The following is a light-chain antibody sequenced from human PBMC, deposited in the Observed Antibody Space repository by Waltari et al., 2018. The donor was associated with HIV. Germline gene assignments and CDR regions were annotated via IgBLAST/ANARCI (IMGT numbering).Light chain of an antibody. Sequence: SYVLTQPPSVSVAPGQTARITCGGNNIGSKRVHWYQQKSGQAPVLVVYDDSDRPSGIPERFSGSSSGNTATLSISRVEAGDEADYYCQVWDISSDRYVFGTGTKVTVL. J-gene: IGLJ1*01. V-gene: IGLV3-21*02. CDR1: NIGSKR. CDR3: QVWDISSDRYV. CDR2: DDS.